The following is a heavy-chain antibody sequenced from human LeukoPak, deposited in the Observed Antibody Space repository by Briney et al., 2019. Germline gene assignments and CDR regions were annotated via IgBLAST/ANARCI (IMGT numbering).Heavy chain of an antibody. CDR2: ITISGHTK. Sequence: GGSLRLSCAASGFTFSNYAMSWVRQAPGKGLEWIADITISGHTKNYADSVKGRFTISRDNARSSLYLQMNSLRVEDTGVFYCARGDPHADLWGQGTLVTVSS. CDR1: GFTFSNYA. V-gene: IGHV3-48*03. CDR3: ARGDPHADL. J-gene: IGHJ5*02.